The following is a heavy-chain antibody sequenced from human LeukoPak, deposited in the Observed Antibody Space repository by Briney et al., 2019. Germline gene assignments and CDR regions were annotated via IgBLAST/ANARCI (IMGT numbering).Heavy chain of an antibody. J-gene: IGHJ4*02. CDR2: INSANGNT. CDR3: AREWLSSGDSHYSH. Sequence: ASVKVSCKTSGYTFTNYAIHWVRQAPGQRLEWLGWINSANGNTKYSQELQGRVSITTYTSASTAYMELRSLRSDDTAIYYCAREWLSSGDSHYSHWGQGTLVTVSS. V-gene: IGHV1-3*01. CDR1: GYTFTNYA. D-gene: IGHD2-15*01.